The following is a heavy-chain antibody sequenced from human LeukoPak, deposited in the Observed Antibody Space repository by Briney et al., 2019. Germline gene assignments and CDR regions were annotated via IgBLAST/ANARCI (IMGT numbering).Heavy chain of an antibody. D-gene: IGHD3-3*01. Sequence: SETLSLTCTVSGGSISSYYWSWLRQPPGKGLEWIGYIYYSGSTNYNPSLKSRVTISVDTSKNQFSLKLSSVTAADTAVYYCARGRLRFLEWNAFDIWGQGTMVTVSS. CDR2: IYYSGST. CDR3: ARGRLRFLEWNAFDI. V-gene: IGHV4-59*01. CDR1: GGSISSYY. J-gene: IGHJ3*02.